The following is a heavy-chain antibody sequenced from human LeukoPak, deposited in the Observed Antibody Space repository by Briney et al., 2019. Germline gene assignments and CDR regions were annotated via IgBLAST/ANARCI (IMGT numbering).Heavy chain of an antibody. CDR3: ARTYTIFGVVIIRDAFDI. V-gene: IGHV4-31*03. Sequence: SQTLSLTCTVSGGSISSGVYCWSWIRQHPGKGLEWIGYIYYSGSTYYNPSLKSRVTISVDTSKNQFSLKLSSVTAADTAVYYCARTYTIFGVVIIRDAFDIWGQGTMVTVSS. D-gene: IGHD3-3*01. CDR1: GGSISSGVYC. CDR2: IYYSGST. J-gene: IGHJ3*02.